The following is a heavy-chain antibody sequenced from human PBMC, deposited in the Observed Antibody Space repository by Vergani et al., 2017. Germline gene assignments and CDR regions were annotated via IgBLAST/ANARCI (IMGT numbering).Heavy chain of an antibody. Sequence: QVQLVESGGGVVQPGRSLRLSCAASGFTFSSYGMHWVRQAPGKGLGWVAVISYDGSNKYYADSVKGRFTISRDNSKNTLYLQMNSLRAVDTAVYYCAKDLWWTYYYYGMDVWGQGTTVTVSS. J-gene: IGHJ6*02. D-gene: IGHD4/OR15-4a*01. V-gene: IGHV3-30*18. CDR2: ISYDGSNK. CDR1: GFTFSSYG. CDR3: AKDLWWTYYYYGMDV.